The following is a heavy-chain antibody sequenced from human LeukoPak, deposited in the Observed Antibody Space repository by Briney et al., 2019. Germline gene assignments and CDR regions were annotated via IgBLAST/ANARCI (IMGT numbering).Heavy chain of an antibody. J-gene: IGHJ3*02. D-gene: IGHD2-15*01. CDR2: ISDDGSNK. CDR1: GFTFSSYA. CDR3: AKGPPRYCSGGSCYPDAFDI. Sequence: GGSLRLSCAASGFTFSSYAIHWVRQAPGKGLEWVAVISDDGSNKYYADSVKGRFTISRDNSKNTLYLQMNSLRAEDTAVYYCAKGPPRYCSGGSCYPDAFDIWGQGTMVTVSS. V-gene: IGHV3-30*04.